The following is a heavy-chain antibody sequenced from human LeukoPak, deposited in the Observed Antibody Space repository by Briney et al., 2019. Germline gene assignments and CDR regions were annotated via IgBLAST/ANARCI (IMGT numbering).Heavy chain of an antibody. J-gene: IGHJ6*02. CDR2: ISGSGGST. Sequence: PGGSLRLSCAASGFTFSSYAMSWVRQAPGKGLEWVSAISGSGGSTYYADSVKGRFTISRDNSKNTLYLQMNSLRAEDTAVYYCAKDQTMVRGVIRVNYYYGMDVWGQGTTVTVSS. CDR1: GFTFSSYA. V-gene: IGHV3-23*01. CDR3: AKDQTMVRGVIRVNYYYGMDV. D-gene: IGHD3-10*01.